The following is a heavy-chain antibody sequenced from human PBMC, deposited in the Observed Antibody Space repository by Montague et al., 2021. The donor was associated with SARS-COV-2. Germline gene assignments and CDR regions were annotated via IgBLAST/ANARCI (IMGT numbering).Heavy chain of an antibody. CDR2: IGISDGNT. CDR1: GFTFSSYA. J-gene: IGHJ3*02. CDR3: AKDRQLVGDDAFDI. Sequence: SRRLSCAASGFTFSSYAMSWVRQAPGKGLEWVSTIGISDGNTYYADSVKGRFTISRDKSKNTLYLQMNSLRAEDTAVYYCAKDRQLVGDDAFDIWGQGTMVTVSS. D-gene: IGHD6-13*01. V-gene: IGHV3-23*01.